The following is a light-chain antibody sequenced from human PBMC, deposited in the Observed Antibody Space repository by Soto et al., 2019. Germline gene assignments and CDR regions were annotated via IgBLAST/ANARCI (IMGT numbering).Light chain of an antibody. Sequence: EILLTQSPATLSLSPGERATLSCRASQSVSSSYLAWYQQKPGQAPRLLIYGASSRATGIPDRFSGSGSGTDFTLTISRLEPEDFAVYYCQQFGTSPKTFGQGTKVDIK. CDR1: QSVSSSY. V-gene: IGKV3-20*01. CDR3: QQFGTSPKT. CDR2: GAS. J-gene: IGKJ1*01.